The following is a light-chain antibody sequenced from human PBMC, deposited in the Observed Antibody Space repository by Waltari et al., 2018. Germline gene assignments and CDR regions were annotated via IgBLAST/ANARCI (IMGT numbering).Light chain of an antibody. J-gene: IGKJ2*03. CDR3: QQYNSHPYS. CDR1: QAITTY. CDR2: AAS. V-gene: IGKV1-17*01. Sequence: DIQMTQSPSSLSASAGDTVTITCRASQAITTYLNWYQQKPGKAPKRLIHAASSLESGVPPRFSGSGSGTDFTLIIGSLQPEDFATYYCQQYNSHPYSFGQGTKLEIK.